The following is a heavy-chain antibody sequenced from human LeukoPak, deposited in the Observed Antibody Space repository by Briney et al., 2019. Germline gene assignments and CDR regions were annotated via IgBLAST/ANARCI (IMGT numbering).Heavy chain of an antibody. V-gene: IGHV4-4*07. J-gene: IGHJ6*03. CDR2: IYTSGST. D-gene: IGHD6-13*01. Sequence: SETLSLTCTVSGGSISSCYWSWIRQPAGKGLEWIGRIYTSGSTNYNPSLKSRVTISVDTSKNQFSLKLSSVTAADTAVYYCARTTEAHSWRTRYYDYYMDVWGKGTTVTVSS. CDR1: GGSISSCY. CDR3: ARTTEAHSWRTRYYDYYMDV.